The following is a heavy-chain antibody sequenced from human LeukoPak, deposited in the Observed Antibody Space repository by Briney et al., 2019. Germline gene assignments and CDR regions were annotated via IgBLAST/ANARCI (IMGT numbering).Heavy chain of an antibody. CDR2: INPSGGST. V-gene: IGHV1-46*01. Sequence: GASVKVSCEASGYTFTSYYMHWVRQAPGQGLEWMGIINPSGGSTSYAQRFQGRVTMTRDTSTSTVYMELSSLRSEDTAVYYCAREGDRNWFDPWGQGTLVTVSS. CDR3: AREGDRNWFDP. J-gene: IGHJ5*02. CDR1: GYTFTSYY. D-gene: IGHD3-10*01.